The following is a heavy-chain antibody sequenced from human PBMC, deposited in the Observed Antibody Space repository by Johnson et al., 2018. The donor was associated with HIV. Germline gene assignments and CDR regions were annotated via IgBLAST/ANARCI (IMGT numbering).Heavy chain of an antibody. CDR1: RFTFDDYA. Sequence: VQLVESGGVVVQPGGSLRLSCETSRFTFDDYAMSWVRQAPGKGLEWVGFIRSKAYGGTTEYAASVKGRFTISRDDSKSIAYLQMNSLKTEDTAMYYCTRIWSSAGAFDIWGQGTMVTVSS. CDR3: TRIWSSAGAFDI. V-gene: IGHV3-49*04. CDR2: IRSKAYGGTT. D-gene: IGHD3-3*01. J-gene: IGHJ3*02.